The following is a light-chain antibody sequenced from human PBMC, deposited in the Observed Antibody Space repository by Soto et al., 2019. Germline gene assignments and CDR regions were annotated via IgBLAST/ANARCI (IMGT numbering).Light chain of an antibody. CDR2: STD. CDR1: SGSVSPSHY. CDR3: ALYMGGGISV. J-gene: IGLJ3*02. Sequence: QAVVTQEPSVSVSPGGTVTLSCGLDSGSVSPSHYPSWYQQTPGQAPRTLIYSTDTRSSVVPDRFSGSILGNKAALTITGAQADDESDFFCALYMGGGISVFGGGTKLTVL. V-gene: IGLV8-61*01.